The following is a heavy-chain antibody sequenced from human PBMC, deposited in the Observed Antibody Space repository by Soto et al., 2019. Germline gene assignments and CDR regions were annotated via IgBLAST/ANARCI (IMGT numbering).Heavy chain of an antibody. CDR2: ISYDGSNK. V-gene: IGHV3-30*18. D-gene: IGHD6-13*01. Sequence: GGSLRLSCAASGFTFSSYGMHWVRQAPGKGLEWVAVISYDGSNKYYADSVKGRFTISRDNSKNTLYLQMNSLRAEDTVVYYCAKDQKWIAAAGSYNWFDPWGQGTLVTVSS. CDR3: AKDQKWIAAAGSYNWFDP. CDR1: GFTFSSYG. J-gene: IGHJ5*02.